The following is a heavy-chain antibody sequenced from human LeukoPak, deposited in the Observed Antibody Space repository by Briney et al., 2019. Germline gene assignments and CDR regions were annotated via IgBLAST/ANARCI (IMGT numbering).Heavy chain of an antibody. J-gene: IGHJ4*02. Sequence: GASVKVSCKTSGYTFTSYDINWVRQATGQGLEWLGWMSPNNGDTGYAQKFQGRVTMTRDTSTNTAYMELSALTSEDTAVYYCARIPPRTGDFNSWGQGALVTVSS. D-gene: IGHD7-27*01. CDR3: ARIPPRTGDFNS. CDR2: MSPNNGDT. CDR1: GYTFTSYD. V-gene: IGHV1-8*01.